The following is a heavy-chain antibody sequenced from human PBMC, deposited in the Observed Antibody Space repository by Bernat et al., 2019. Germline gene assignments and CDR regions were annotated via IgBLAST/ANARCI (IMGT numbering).Heavy chain of an antibody. CDR3: AKGSAAARPYYFDY. D-gene: IGHD6-13*01. CDR1: GFTFSSYA. V-gene: IGHV3-23*01. J-gene: IGHJ4*02. CDR2: ITDYGGST. Sequence: EVQLLESGGGLVQPGGSLRLSCAASGFTFSSYAMSWVRQAPGKGLEWVSAITDYGGSTYYADSVKGRFTISRDNSRNTLYLELDSLRPEDTAIYYCAKGSAAARPYYFDYWGQGALVTVSS.